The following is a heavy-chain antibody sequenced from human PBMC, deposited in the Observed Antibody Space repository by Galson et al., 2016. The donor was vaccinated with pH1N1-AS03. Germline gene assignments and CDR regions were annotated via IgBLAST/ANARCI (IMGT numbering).Heavy chain of an antibody. CDR1: GGSFNNYY. J-gene: IGHJ3*02. CDR2: INHSGST. Sequence: LSLTCAVYGGSFNNYYWNWIRRSPGKGLEWVGEINHSGSTDYNPSLKSRVTISVDPSKNQISLNLNSVTAADTAVYYCARGSYSSGWYRGRNAFDIWGQGTMVTVSS. V-gene: IGHV4-34*01. D-gene: IGHD6-19*01. CDR3: ARGSYSSGWYRGRNAFDI.